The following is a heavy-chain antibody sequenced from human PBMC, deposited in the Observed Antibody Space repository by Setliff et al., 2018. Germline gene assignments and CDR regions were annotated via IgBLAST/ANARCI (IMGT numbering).Heavy chain of an antibody. CDR2: ISAYTGRA. V-gene: IGHV4-30-4*01. D-gene: IGHD2-15*01. CDR3: AREVIDTVCSDAFDI. J-gene: IGHJ3*02. Sequence: SETLSLTCTVSGGSIRSGNDLWSWLRQSPGKGLEWIAYISAYTGRAYYNPSLQSRAALSADTSKSQFSLRLTSVTAADTAVYYCAREVIDTVCSDAFDIWGRGRMVAVS. CDR1: GGSIRSGNDL.